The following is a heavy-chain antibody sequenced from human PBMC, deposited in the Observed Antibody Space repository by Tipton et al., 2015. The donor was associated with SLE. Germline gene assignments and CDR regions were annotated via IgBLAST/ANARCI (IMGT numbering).Heavy chain of an antibody. V-gene: IGHV4-59*01. CDR2: IYYSGST. J-gene: IGHJ4*02. CDR1: GGSISSYY. D-gene: IGHD4-11*01. CDR3: ARWAAPTVTFDS. Sequence: LRLSCTVSGGSISSYYWSWIRQPPGKGLEWIGYIYYSGSTNYNPSLKSRVTISVDTSKNQFSLKLSSVTAADTAVYYCARWAAPTVTFDSWGQGPLVPVSS.